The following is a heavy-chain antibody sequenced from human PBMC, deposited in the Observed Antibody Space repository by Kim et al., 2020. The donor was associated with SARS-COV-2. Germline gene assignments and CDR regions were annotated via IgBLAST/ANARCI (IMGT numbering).Heavy chain of an antibody. CDR3: ATPPLVGDVVDV. V-gene: IGHV3-23*03. J-gene: IGHJ6*02. Sequence: GGSLRLSCAASGFTFSSYAMSWVRQAPGKGLEWVSVIYSGGSSTYYADSVKGRFTISRDNSKNTLYLQMNSLRAEDTAVYYCATPPLVGDVVDVWGQGTTVTVSS. CDR2: IYSGGSST. D-gene: IGHD3-16*01. CDR1: GFTFSSYA.